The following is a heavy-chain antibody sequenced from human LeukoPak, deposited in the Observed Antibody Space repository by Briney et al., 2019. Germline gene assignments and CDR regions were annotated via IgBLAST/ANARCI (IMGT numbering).Heavy chain of an antibody. J-gene: IGHJ3*02. V-gene: IGHV4-30-4*08. Sequence: PSETLSLTCIVSGGSISSGDYYWSWIRQPPGKGLEWIGYIYYSGSTYDNPSLKSRLTISVDTSNNQFSLKLSSVTAADTAVYYCARAHSSSKFGAFDIWGQGTMVTVSS. CDR3: ARAHSSSKFGAFDI. CDR2: IYYSGST. CDR1: GGSISSGDYY. D-gene: IGHD6-6*01.